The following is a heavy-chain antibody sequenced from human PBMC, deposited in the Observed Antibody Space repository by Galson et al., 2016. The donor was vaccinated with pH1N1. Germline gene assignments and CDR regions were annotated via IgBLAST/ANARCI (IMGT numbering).Heavy chain of an antibody. V-gene: IGHV5-51*03. CDR2: IYPGDSDT. J-gene: IGHJ4*02. CDR1: GYSFTSYW. CDR3: ARLPYCDTTSCPFDY. D-gene: IGHD2-2*01. Sequence: QSGAEVTKPGESLRISCQGSGYSFTSYWIAWVRQMPGKGLEWMGIIYPGDSDTRYSPSFQGQVTIPADKSISTAYLQWSSLRASDTAMYYCARLPYCDTTSCPFDYWGQGTLVTVSS.